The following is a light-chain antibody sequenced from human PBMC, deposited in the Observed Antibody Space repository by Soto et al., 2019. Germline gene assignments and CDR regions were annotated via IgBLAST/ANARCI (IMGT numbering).Light chain of an antibody. Sequence: QTVVTQETSLTVSPGGTVTLTCGSSTGAVTSGHYTYWFQQKPGQAPTTLIYDTTNKHSWTPARFSGYLLGDKAALTLSGAQPEDEADYYCLVSYSIGRKVFGGGTKVTVL. CDR1: TGAVTSGHY. CDR2: DTT. CDR3: LVSYSIGRKV. V-gene: IGLV7-46*01. J-gene: IGLJ2*01.